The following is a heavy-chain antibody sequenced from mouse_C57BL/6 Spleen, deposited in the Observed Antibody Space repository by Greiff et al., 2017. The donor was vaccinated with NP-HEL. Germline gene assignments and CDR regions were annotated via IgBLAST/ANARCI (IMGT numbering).Heavy chain of an antibody. V-gene: IGHV1-61*01. CDR3: ARSWLLRAMDY. CDR1: GYTFTSYW. CDR2: IYPSDSET. J-gene: IGHJ4*01. D-gene: IGHD2-3*01. Sequence: VQLQQPGAELVRPGSSVKLSCKASGYTFTSYWMAWVKQRPGQGLEWIGNIYPSDSETHYNQKFKDKATLTVDKSSSTAYMQLSSLTSEDSAVYYCARSWLLRAMDYWGQGTSVTVSS.